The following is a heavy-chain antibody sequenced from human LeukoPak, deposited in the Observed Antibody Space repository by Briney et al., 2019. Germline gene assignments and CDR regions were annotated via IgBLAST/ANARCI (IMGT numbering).Heavy chain of an antibody. J-gene: IGHJ2*01. CDR2: INHSGST. V-gene: IGHV4-34*01. Sequence: SETLSLTCAVYGGSFSGYYWSWIRQPPGKGLEWIGEINHSGSTNYNPSLKSRVTISVDTSKNQFSLRLSSVTAADTAVYYCARSGIVWYFDLWGRGTLVTVSS. CDR1: GGSFSGYY. D-gene: IGHD1-26*01. CDR3: ARSGIVWYFDL.